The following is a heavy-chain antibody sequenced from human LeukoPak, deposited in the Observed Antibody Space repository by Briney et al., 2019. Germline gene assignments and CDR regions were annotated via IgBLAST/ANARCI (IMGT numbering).Heavy chain of an antibody. D-gene: IGHD1-26*01. V-gene: IGHV3-23*01. CDR3: ASDRDSGSYRQSFDY. J-gene: IGHJ4*02. Sequence: GGSLRLSCAASGFTFSSYAMSWVRQAPGKGLEWVSAISGSGSTIYYADSVKGRFTISRDNAKNSLYLQMNSLRAEDTAVYYCASDRDSGSYRQSFDYWGQGTLVTVSS. CDR1: GFTFSSYA. CDR2: ISGSGSTI.